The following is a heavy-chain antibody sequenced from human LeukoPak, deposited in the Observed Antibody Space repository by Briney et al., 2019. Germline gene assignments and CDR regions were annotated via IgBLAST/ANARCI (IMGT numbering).Heavy chain of an antibody. V-gene: IGHV1-69*04. CDR3: ARGTAGNGAH. Sequence: SVKVSCKASGYTFTSYGISWVRQAPGQGLEWMGRIIPILGIANYAQKFQGRVTITADKSTSTAYMELSSLRSEDTAVYYCARGTAGNGAHWGQGTLVTVSS. CDR2: IIPILGIA. D-gene: IGHD2-8*01. CDR1: GYTFTSYG. J-gene: IGHJ4*02.